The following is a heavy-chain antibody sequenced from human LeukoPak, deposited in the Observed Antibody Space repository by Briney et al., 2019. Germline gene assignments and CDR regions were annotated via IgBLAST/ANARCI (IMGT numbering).Heavy chain of an antibody. D-gene: IGHD3-3*01. Sequence: ASVTVSCTASGYTFTSYGISWVRQAPGQGLEWMGWISAYNGNTNYAQKFQGRVTMTRDTSISTAYMELSRLRSDDTAVYYCARGTTIFGVVIFWGQGTLVTVSS. V-gene: IGHV1-18*01. CDR3: ARGTTIFGVVIF. CDR2: ISAYNGNT. CDR1: GYTFTSYG. J-gene: IGHJ4*02.